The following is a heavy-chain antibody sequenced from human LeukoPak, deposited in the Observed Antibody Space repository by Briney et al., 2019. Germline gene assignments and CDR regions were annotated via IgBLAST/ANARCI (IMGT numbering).Heavy chain of an antibody. Sequence: GASVKVSCKASGGTFSSYAISWVRQAPGQGLEWMGGIIPIFGTANYAQKFQGRVTITTDESTSTAYMELSSLRSEDTAVYYCARDRGITMVRGAPYFDYWGQGTLVTVSS. CDR3: ARDRGITMVRGAPYFDY. CDR2: IIPIFGTA. V-gene: IGHV1-69*05. CDR1: GGTFSSYA. D-gene: IGHD3-10*01. J-gene: IGHJ4*02.